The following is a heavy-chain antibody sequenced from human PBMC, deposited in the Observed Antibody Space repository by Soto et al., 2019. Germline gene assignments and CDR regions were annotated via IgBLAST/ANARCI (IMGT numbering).Heavy chain of an antibody. D-gene: IGHD6-13*01. CDR1: GFAISNYW. J-gene: IGHJ6*02. V-gene: IGHV3-7*01. CDR3: AREIAAAGFRHYYYGMDV. CDR2: INEDGRQK. Sequence: PGGSLRLSCAAAGFAISNYWMSWVRQAPGKGLEWVANINEDGRQKFYVDSVKGRFSISRDNAKNSLSLQMNSLRAEDTDLYYCAREIAAAGFRHYYYGMDVWGQGTTVTVSS.